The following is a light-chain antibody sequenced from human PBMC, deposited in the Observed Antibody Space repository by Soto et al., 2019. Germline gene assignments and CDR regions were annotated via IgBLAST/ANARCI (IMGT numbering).Light chain of an antibody. CDR3: SSYAGILTRV. CDR1: SSDVGGYNY. J-gene: IGLJ1*01. V-gene: IGLV2-11*01. CDR2: DVS. Sequence: QSALTQPRSVSGSPGQSVTISCTGTSSDVGGYNYVSWYQQHPGKAPKLMIYDVSKRPSGVPDRFSGSKSGNTASLTISGLQAVDEADSYCSSYAGILTRVFGTGTNLTVL.